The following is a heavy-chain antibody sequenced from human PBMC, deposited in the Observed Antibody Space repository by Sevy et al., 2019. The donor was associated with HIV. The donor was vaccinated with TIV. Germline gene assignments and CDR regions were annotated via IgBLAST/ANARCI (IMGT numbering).Heavy chain of an antibody. CDR3: ARDGSSGGLFLKDYYYFGMDV. Sequence: GGSLRLSCAASGFTFSSYAMHWVRQAPGKGLEWVAVISYDGNNKYNADSVKDRFTISRDNSKNTLYLQMNSLRAEDTAVYYCARDGSSGGLFLKDYYYFGMDVWGQWTTVTVSS. CDR2: ISYDGNNK. V-gene: IGHV3-30*04. CDR1: GFTFSSYA. D-gene: IGHD3-16*01. J-gene: IGHJ6*02.